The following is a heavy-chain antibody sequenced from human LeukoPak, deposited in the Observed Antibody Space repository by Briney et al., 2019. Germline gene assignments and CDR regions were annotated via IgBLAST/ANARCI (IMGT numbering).Heavy chain of an antibody. Sequence: SETLSLTCTVSGGSISTYYWNWLRQPPGKELEWIGYIYYSGSTNYNPSLKSRVTISVDTSKKQFSLKLSSVTAADTAMYYCARGDYYYSYYMDVWGKGTTVTVSS. J-gene: IGHJ6*03. CDR3: ARGDYYYSYYMDV. V-gene: IGHV4-59*01. CDR1: GGSISTYY. CDR2: IYYSGST.